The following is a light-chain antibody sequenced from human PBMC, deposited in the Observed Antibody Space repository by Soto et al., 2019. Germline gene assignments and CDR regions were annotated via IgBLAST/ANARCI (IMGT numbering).Light chain of an antibody. CDR2: EVS. V-gene: IGLV2-14*01. CDR3: CSFTVSLTVL. J-gene: IGLJ2*01. Sequence: QSVLTQPASVSGSPGQSITISCIGTNSDVGGYDFVSWYQQHPGKAPKLMIYEVSNRPSGVSNRFSGSKSGNTASLTISGLQAEDEADYYCCSFTVSLTVLFGGGTKLTVL. CDR1: NSDVGGYDF.